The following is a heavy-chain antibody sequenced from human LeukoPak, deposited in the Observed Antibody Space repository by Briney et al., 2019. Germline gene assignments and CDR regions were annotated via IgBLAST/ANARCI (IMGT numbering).Heavy chain of an antibody. CDR3: TRGTGSSWFDP. CDR1: GYTFIANN. V-gene: IGHV1-2*02. Sequence: ASVKVSCKAPGYTFIANNMYWVRQAPGQGLEWMGRINPNSGDTYYAQNFQGRVTMTRDTSINTAYMELSRLTSDDTAVYYCTRGTGSSWFDPWGQGTLVTVSS. J-gene: IGHJ5*02. CDR2: INPNSGDT. D-gene: IGHD3-10*01.